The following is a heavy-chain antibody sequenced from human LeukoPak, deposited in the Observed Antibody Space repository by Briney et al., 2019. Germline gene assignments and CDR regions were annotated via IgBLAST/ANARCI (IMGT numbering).Heavy chain of an antibody. V-gene: IGHV1-2*02. CDR3: ARSRDTAGTTFDY. CDR2: INPNSGST. D-gene: IGHD5-18*01. Sequence: ASVKVSCKASGYSFSAHYMHWVRQAPGQGLEWMGWINPNSGSTNYAQNLQGRVTMTRDTSTSTAYMELSRLSSDDTAVYYCARSRDTAGTTFDYWGQGTLVTVSS. CDR1: GYSFSAHY. J-gene: IGHJ4*02.